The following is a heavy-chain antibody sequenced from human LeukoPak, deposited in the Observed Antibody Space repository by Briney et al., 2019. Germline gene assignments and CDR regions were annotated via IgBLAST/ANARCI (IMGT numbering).Heavy chain of an antibody. D-gene: IGHD3-22*01. CDR2: TYPSGST. CDR3: ARSRETYYYESSGYFPNWFDP. CDR1: GVSISTYY. V-gene: IGHV4-4*07. J-gene: IGHJ5*02. Sequence: PSETLSLTCTVSGVSISTYYWTWIRQPAGKGLEWIGRTYPSGSTNYNPSLKSRVTMSVDTSKNQFSLKLSSVTAADTAVYYCARSRETYYYESSGYFPNWFDPGAREPWSPSPQ.